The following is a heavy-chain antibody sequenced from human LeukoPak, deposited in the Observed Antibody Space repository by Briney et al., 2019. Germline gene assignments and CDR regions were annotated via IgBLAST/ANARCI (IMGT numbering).Heavy chain of an antibody. J-gene: IGHJ4*02. D-gene: IGHD2-2*02. V-gene: IGHV3-23*01. CDR1: GFTFSSYA. CDR2: ISGSGGST. CDR3: AKAGKGFYTPFDY. Sequence: GGSLRLSCATSGFTFSSYAMSWVRQAPGKGLEWVSGISGSGGSTYSADSVEGRFTISRDNSKNTLYLQMNSLRAEDTAVYYCAKAGKGFYTPFDYWGQGTLVTVSS.